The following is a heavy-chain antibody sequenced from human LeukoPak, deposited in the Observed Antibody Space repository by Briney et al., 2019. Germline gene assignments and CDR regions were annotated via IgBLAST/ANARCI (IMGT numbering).Heavy chain of an antibody. J-gene: IGHJ4*02. CDR2: ISSSGTLI. CDR3: ATNGPGIAVAGYVDY. Sequence: GGSLRLSCAASGFTLSSYEMNWVRQAPGKGLEWVSYISSSGTLIYNADSVKGRFTISRDNSKNTLYLQMNSLRAEDTAVYYCATNGPGIAVAGYVDYWGQGTLVTVSS. V-gene: IGHV3-48*03. CDR1: GFTLSSYE. D-gene: IGHD6-19*01.